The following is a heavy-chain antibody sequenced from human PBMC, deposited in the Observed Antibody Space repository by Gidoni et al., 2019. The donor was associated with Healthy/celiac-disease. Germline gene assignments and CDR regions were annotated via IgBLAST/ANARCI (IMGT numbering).Heavy chain of an antibody. Sequence: QVQLQESGPGLVKPSETLSLTCAASGYSISSGYYWGWIRQPPGKGLEWIGSIYHSGSTYDNPSLKSRVTISVDTSNNQFSLKLSSVTAADTAVYYCARDNWNYKHYYGMDVWGQGTTVTVSS. CDR2: IYHSGST. D-gene: IGHD1-7*01. CDR3: ARDNWNYKHYYGMDV. V-gene: IGHV4-38-2*02. CDR1: GYSISSGYY. J-gene: IGHJ6*02.